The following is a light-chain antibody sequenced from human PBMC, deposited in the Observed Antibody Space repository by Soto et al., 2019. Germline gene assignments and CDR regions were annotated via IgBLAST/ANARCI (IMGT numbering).Light chain of an antibody. V-gene: IGKV3-20*01. CDR2: GAS. CDR1: QSLTNNY. CDR3: QQYEAVVT. J-gene: IGKJ1*01. Sequence: EIVLTQSPGTLSLSPGERATLSCRASQSLTNNYFAWYQQKPGRALRLLIDGASTRATVIPDRFSGSGSGTDFTLTISRLGREDVAVYYCQQYEAVVTFGQGTKVEI.